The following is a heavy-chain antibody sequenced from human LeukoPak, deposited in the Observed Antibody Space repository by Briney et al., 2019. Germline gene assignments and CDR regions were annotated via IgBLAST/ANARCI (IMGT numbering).Heavy chain of an antibody. V-gene: IGHV3-7*01. CDR3: ARDPYGGGGYGAFDI. Sequence: PGGSLRLSCAASGFTFSSYWMSWVRQAPGKGLEWVANIKQDGSEKYYVDSVKGRFTISRGNAKNSLYLQMNSLRAEDTAVYYCARDPYGGGGYGAFDIWGQGTMVTVSS. CDR1: GFTFSSYW. CDR2: IKQDGSEK. J-gene: IGHJ3*02. D-gene: IGHD3-22*01.